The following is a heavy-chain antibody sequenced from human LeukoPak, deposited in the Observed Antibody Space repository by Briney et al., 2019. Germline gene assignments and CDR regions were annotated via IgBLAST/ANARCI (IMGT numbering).Heavy chain of an antibody. D-gene: IGHD3-22*01. CDR3: ARCVQLDPRYYDSSGYYYEFDY. V-gene: IGHV4-59*01. CDR2: IYYSGST. J-gene: IGHJ4*02. CDR1: GGSISSYY. Sequence: SETLSLTCTVSGGSISSYYWSWIRQPPGKGLEWIGYIYYSGSTNYNPSLKSRVTISVDTSKNQFSLKLSSVTAADTAMYYCARCVQLDPRYYDSSGYYYEFDYWGQGTLVTVSS.